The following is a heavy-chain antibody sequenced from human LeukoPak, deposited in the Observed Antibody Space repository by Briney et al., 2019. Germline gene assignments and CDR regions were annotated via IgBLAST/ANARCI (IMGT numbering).Heavy chain of an antibody. Sequence: GRSLRLSCAASGFTFSSYAMHWVRQTPGKGLEWVAVISYDGSNKYYADSVKGRFTISRDNSKNTLYLQMNSLRAEDTAVYYCAIDRYCSSTSCYNWFDPWGQGTLVTVSS. V-gene: IGHV3-30-3*01. CDR2: ISYDGSNK. CDR3: AIDRYCSSTSCYNWFDP. J-gene: IGHJ5*02. D-gene: IGHD2-2*01. CDR1: GFTFSSYA.